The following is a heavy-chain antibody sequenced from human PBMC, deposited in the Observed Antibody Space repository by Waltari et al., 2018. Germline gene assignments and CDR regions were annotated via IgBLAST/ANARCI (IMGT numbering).Heavy chain of an antibody. CDR3: ARRAFGTVHIAFDI. CDR2: INHSGST. Sequence: QVQLQQWGAGLLKPSETLSLTCAVYGGSFSGYYWSWIRQPPGTGLEWIGEINHSGSTNHNPSLKSRVTISVDTSKNQFSLKLSSVTAADTAVYYCARRAFGTVHIAFDIWGQGTMVTVSS. CDR1: GGSFSGYY. J-gene: IGHJ3*02. V-gene: IGHV4-34*01. D-gene: IGHD4-17*01.